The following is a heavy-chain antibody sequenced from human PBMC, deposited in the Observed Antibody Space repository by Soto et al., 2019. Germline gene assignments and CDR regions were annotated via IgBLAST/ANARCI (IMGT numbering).Heavy chain of an antibody. Sequence: GESLKISCKGSGYSFTSYWIGWVRQMPGKGPEWMGIIYPGDSDTRYSPSFQGQVTISADKSISTAYLQWSSLKASDTAMYYCARPSYSSSWYHTDYYYYGMDVWGQGTTVTVSS. V-gene: IGHV5-51*01. CDR2: IYPGDSDT. CDR3: ARPSYSSSWYHTDYYYYGMDV. J-gene: IGHJ6*02. CDR1: GYSFTSYW. D-gene: IGHD6-13*01.